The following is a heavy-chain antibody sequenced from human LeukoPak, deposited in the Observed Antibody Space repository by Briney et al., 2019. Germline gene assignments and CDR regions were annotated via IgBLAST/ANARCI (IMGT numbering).Heavy chain of an antibody. J-gene: IGHJ3*02. CDR2: ISSSSSHI. Sequence: GGSLRLSCAASGFTFSSYSMNWVRQAPGKGLEWVSSISSSSSHIYYADSVKGRFTISRDNAKNSLYLQMNSLRAEDTAVYYCARAPRYYDILTGYSMQDAFDIWGQGTMVTVSS. D-gene: IGHD3-9*01. CDR1: GFTFSSYS. V-gene: IGHV3-21*01. CDR3: ARAPRYYDILTGYSMQDAFDI.